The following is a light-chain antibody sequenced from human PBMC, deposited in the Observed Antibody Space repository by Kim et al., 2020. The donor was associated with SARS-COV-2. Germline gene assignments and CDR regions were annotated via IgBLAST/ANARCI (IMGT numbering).Light chain of an antibody. V-gene: IGLV3-1*01. Sequence: VSVSPGQTASITCSGDKLGDKYACWYQQKPGQSPVLVIYQDSKRPAGIPERFSGSNSGNTATLTISGTQAMDEADYYCQAWDSSRVFGGGTKLTVL. CDR2: QDS. J-gene: IGLJ2*01. CDR3: QAWDSSRV. CDR1: KLGDKY.